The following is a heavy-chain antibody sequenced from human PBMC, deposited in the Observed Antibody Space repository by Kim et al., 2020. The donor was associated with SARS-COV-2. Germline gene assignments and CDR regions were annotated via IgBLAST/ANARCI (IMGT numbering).Heavy chain of an antibody. J-gene: IGHJ4*02. CDR2: INAGNGNT. Sequence: ASVKVSCKASGYTFTSYAMHWVRQAPGQRLEWMGWINAGNGNTKYSQKFQGRVTITRDTSASTAYMELSSLRSEDTAVYYCAREGPLATAARPPYFDYWGQGTLVTVSS. CDR3: AREGPLATAARPPYFDY. V-gene: IGHV1-3*01. CDR1: GYTFTSYA. D-gene: IGHD6-13*01.